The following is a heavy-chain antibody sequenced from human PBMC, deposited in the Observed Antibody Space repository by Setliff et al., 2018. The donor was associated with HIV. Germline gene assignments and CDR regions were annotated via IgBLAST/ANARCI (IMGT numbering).Heavy chain of an antibody. J-gene: IGHJ6*03. V-gene: IGHV6-1*01. CDR3: ARGRDEYGWPTVTLTYYYYYYIDV. D-gene: IGHD4-17*01. CDR1: GDNVSSSTAA. CDR2: TYYRSKWYK. Sequence: PSQTLSLTCVISGDNVSSSTAAWNWTRQSPSRGLEWLGRTYYRSKWYKDYAVSVKSRINISADTSKNHFSLQLISVSPEDSAIYYCARGRDEYGWPTVTLTYYYYYYIDVWDNGTTVTVSS.